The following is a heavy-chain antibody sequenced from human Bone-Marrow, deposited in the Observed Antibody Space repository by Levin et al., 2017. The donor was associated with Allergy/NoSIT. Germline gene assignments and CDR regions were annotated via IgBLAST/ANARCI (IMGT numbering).Heavy chain of an antibody. CDR1: GFTVSNNY. CDR2: IYSGGST. D-gene: IGHD3-10*01. CDR3: ARGEISGVTGDY. V-gene: IGHV3-53*01. J-gene: IGHJ4*02. Sequence: LSLTCAASGFTVSNNYMRWVRQAPGKGLEWVSLIYSGGSTYYADSVKGRFTISRDKSKNTLYLQMNSLRVEDTAVYYCARGEISGVTGDYWGQGTLVIVSS.